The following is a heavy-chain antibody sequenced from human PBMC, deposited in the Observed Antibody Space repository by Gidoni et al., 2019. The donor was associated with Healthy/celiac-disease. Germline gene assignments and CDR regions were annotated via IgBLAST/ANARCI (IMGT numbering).Heavy chain of an antibody. CDR2: IWYDGSNK. CDR3: ARGTDSSGSDAFDI. Sequence: QVQPVASGGGVVPPGWSLVLSCAASGFPFSSYGMLGVRQAPGKGLEWVAVIWYDGSNKYYADSVKGRFTISRDNSKNTLYLQMNSLRAEDTAVYYCARGTDSSGSDAFDIWGQGTMVTVSS. V-gene: IGHV3-33*01. D-gene: IGHD3-22*01. CDR1: GFPFSSYG. J-gene: IGHJ3*02.